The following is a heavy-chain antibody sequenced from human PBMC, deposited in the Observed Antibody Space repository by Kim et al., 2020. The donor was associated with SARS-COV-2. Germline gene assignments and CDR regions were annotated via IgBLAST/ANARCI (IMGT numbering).Heavy chain of an antibody. CDR3: AKERYYGSGSYPDFDY. CDR1: GFTFSSYG. V-gene: IGHV3-30*18. CDR2: ISYDGSNK. J-gene: IGHJ4*02. Sequence: GGSLRLSCAASGFTFSSYGMHWVRQAPGKGLEWVAVISYDGSNKYYADSVKGRFTISRDNSKNTLYLQMNSLRAEDTAVYYCAKERYYGSGSYPDFDYWGQGTLVTVSS. D-gene: IGHD3-10*01.